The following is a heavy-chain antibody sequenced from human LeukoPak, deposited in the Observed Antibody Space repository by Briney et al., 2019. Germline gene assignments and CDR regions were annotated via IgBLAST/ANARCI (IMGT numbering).Heavy chain of an antibody. CDR2: IYYSGST. V-gene: IGHV4-59*01. CDR3: ARDLPLNGDYSAFDI. J-gene: IGHJ3*02. D-gene: IGHD4-17*01. Sequence: PGGSLRLSCTASGFTFGDYAMSWFRQPPGKGLEWIGYIYYSGSTNYNPSLKSRVTISVDTSKNQFSLKLSSVTAADTAVYYCARDLPLNGDYSAFDIWGQGTMVTVSS. CDR1: GFTFGDYA.